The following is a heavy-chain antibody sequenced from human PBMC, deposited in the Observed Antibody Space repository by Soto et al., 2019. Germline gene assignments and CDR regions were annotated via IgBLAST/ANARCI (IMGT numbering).Heavy chain of an antibody. J-gene: IGHJ6*03. CDR1: GFTFSSYW. CDR3: ARDLTIFGVVITYYYYYMDV. D-gene: IGHD3-3*01. Sequence: GGSLRLSCAASGFTFSSYWMSWVRQAPGKGLEWVANIKQDGSEKYYVDSVKGRFTISGDNAKNSLYLQMNSLRAEDTAVYYCARDLTIFGVVITYYYYYMDVWGKGTTVTVSS. CDR2: IKQDGSEK. V-gene: IGHV3-7*01.